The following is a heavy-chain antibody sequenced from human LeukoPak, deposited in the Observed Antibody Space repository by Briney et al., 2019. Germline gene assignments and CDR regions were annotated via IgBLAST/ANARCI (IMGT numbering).Heavy chain of an antibody. Sequence: GGSLRLSCAASGFTFSSYGMHWVRQAPGKGLEWVAVISYDGSNKYYADSVKGRFTISRDNSKNTLYLQMNSLRAVDTAVYYCAKDHSSHFFIFDYWGQGTLVTVSS. CDR2: ISYDGSNK. CDR1: GFTFSSYG. V-gene: IGHV3-30*18. D-gene: IGHD3-3*02. CDR3: AKDHSSHFFIFDY. J-gene: IGHJ4*02.